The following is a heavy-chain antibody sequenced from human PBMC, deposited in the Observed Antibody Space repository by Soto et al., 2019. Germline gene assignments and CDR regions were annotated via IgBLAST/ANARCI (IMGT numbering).Heavy chain of an antibody. Sequence: SETLSLTCTVSGGPISSYYWSWIRQPPGKGLEWIGYIYYSGSTNYNPSLKSRVTISVDTSKNQFSLKLSSVTAADTAVYYFARLGGIAAAGSFGNWFDPWGQGTLVTVSS. CDR3: ARLGGIAAAGSFGNWFDP. D-gene: IGHD6-13*01. V-gene: IGHV4-59*08. CDR2: IYYSGST. CDR1: GGPISSYY. J-gene: IGHJ5*02.